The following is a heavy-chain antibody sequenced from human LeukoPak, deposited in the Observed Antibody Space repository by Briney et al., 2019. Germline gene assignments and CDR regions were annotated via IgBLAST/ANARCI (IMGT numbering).Heavy chain of an antibody. Sequence: SETLSLTCGVSGGSITTTNWWTWVRQPPGKGLEWIGEVHLDGRTNYNPSLESRLTISVDLSENHISLRLTSVTAADTAVYYCAREGGFYRPLDYSGQGTLVIVSS. D-gene: IGHD3-3*01. CDR1: GGSITTTNW. J-gene: IGHJ4*02. V-gene: IGHV4-4*02. CDR3: AREGGFYRPLDY. CDR2: VHLDGRT.